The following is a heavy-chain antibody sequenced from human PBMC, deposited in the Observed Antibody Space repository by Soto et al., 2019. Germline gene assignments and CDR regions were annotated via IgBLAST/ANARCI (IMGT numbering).Heavy chain of an antibody. CDR3: ARQVVDGTVTGTGSFDY. CDR2: FYYSGST. J-gene: IGHJ4*02. CDR1: GGSISSSSYY. Sequence: QLQLQESGPGVVKSSETLFLTCTVSGGSISSSSYYWGWIRQPPGKGLEWIGSFYYSGSTYYYTSLKSRVTISGDTSENQISLKLSSVTAADTAVYYCARQVVDGTVTGTGSFDYWGQGTLVTVSS. D-gene: IGHD3-10*01. V-gene: IGHV4-39*01.